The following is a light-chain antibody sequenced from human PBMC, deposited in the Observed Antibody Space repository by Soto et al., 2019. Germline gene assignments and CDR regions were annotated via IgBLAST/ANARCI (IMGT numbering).Light chain of an antibody. CDR2: AAS. CDR1: QGIRND. V-gene: IGKV1-17*01. J-gene: IGKJ4*01. CDR3: LQHNIYPLT. Sequence: DIQMTQSPSSLSASVGDRVTITSRASQGIRNDLGWYKQKPGKAPKRLIYAASSLQSGFPSRFSGSGSGKELTLTISSLQPEEFTTYYYLQHNIYPLTFRGGPKVHIK.